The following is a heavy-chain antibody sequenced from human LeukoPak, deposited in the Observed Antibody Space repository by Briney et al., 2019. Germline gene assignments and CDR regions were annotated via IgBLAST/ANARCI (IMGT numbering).Heavy chain of an antibody. D-gene: IGHD3-10*01. CDR3: ARVAGFGELFSFDY. CDR2: TSSSGSTI. CDR1: GFTFSDYY. Sequence: GGSLRLSCAASGFTFSDYYMSWIRQAPGKGLEWVSYTSSSGSTIYYADSAKGRFTISRDNAKNSLYLQMNSLRAEDTAVYYCARVAGFGELFSFDYWGQGTLVTVSS. V-gene: IGHV3-11*01. J-gene: IGHJ4*02.